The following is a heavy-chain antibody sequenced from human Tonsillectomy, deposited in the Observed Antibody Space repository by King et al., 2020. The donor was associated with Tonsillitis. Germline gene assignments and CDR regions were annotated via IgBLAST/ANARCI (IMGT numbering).Heavy chain of an antibody. CDR2: ISGSGGST. CDR1: GFTFSSYA. D-gene: IGHD3-16*01. V-gene: IGHV3-23*04. J-gene: IGHJ6*02. Sequence: VQLVESGGGLVQPGGSLRLSCAASGFTFSSYAMSWVRQAPGKGLEWVSAISGSGGSTYYADSVKGRFTISRDNSKNTLYLQMNSLRAEDTAVYYCAKVRRGWGRGGDYYYYYGMDVWGQGTTVTVSS. CDR3: AKVRRGWGRGGDYYYYYGMDV.